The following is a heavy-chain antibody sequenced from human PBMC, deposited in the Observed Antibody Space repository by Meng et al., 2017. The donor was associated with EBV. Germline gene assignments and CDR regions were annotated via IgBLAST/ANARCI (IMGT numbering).Heavy chain of an antibody. CDR2: FNAGNDNT. Sequence: QVQLVQSGAEVKKPGASVKVSCKASGFSFTSYAMHWVRQAPGQRLEWMGWFNAGNDNTEYSQKLQGRVTMTTDTSTSTAYMELRSLRSDDTAVYYCARGLDYFDYWGQGTLVTVSS. CDR1: GFSFTSYA. J-gene: IGHJ4*02. CDR3: ARGLDYFDY. V-gene: IGHV1-3*01.